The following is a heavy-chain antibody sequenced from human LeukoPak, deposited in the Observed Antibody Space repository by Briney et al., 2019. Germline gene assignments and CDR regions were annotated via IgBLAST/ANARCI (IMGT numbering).Heavy chain of an antibody. V-gene: IGHV4-38-2*02. Sequence: SETLSLTCAVSGYSISIGYYWGWIRQPPGKGLECIGSMYHSGSTYYNPSLKSRFTISVDTSKNQFSLKLSSVTAADTAVYYCVRDSKCTSASCYPFDYWGQGTPVTVSS. D-gene: IGHD2-2*01. CDR1: GYSISIGYY. J-gene: IGHJ4*02. CDR3: VRDSKCTSASCYPFDY. CDR2: MYHSGST.